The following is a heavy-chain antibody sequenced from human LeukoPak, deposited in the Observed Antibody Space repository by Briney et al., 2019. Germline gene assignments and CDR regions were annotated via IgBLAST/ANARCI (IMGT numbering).Heavy chain of an antibody. CDR3: TRRAAAETFYSDY. Sequence: GGSLRLSCAASGFTFSSYAMHWVRQAPEKVLEYVAAISYNGGSTYYADSVKGRFTISRDNSKNTLYLQMGSLRAEDMALYYCTRRAAAETFYSDYWGQGILVTVSS. J-gene: IGHJ4*02. CDR2: ISYNGGST. D-gene: IGHD6-13*01. V-gene: IGHV3-64*02. CDR1: GFTFSSYA.